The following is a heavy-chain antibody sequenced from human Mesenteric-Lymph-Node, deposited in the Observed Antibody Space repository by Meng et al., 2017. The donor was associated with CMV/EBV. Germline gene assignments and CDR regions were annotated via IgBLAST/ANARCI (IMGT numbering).Heavy chain of an antibody. CDR3: ARLWNYGMDV. J-gene: IGHJ6*02. CDR2: IWYDGSNK. CDR1: GFTFSSYG. V-gene: IGHV3-33*01. D-gene: IGHD2-21*01. Sequence: GESLKISCAASGFTFSSYGMHWVRQVPGKGLEWVAVIWYDGSNKYYADSVKGRFTISRDNSKNTLYLQMNSLRAEDTAVYYCARLWNYGMDVWGQGTTVTVSS.